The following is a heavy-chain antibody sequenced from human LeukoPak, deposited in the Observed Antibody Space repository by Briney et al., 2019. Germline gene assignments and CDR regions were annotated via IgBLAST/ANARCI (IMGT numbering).Heavy chain of an antibody. CDR1: GGSISSYY. CDR3: ARNTNWFDP. Sequence: PSETLSLTXTVSGGSISSYYWSWIRQPPGKGLEWIGYIYYSGSTNYNPSLKSRVTISVDTSKNQFSLKLSSVTAADTAVYYCARNTNWFDPWGQGTLVTVSS. V-gene: IGHV4-59*01. CDR2: IYYSGST. J-gene: IGHJ5*02.